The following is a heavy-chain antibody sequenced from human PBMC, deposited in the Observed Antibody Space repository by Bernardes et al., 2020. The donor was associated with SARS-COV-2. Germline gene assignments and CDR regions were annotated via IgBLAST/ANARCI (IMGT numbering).Heavy chain of an antibody. CDR2: IRGSGKST. V-gene: IGHV3-23*01. CDR3: AKGGTGSYYSPPDY. Sequence: GGSLRLSCAASGFDFKTYAMPWVRKTPGKGLEWVSGIRGSGKSTSYADSVKGRFPISRDDSKNTVYLQMKTVRAEDAATYYCAKGGTGSYYSPPDYWGQGTTVSVSS. CDR1: GFDFKTYA. J-gene: IGHJ4*02. D-gene: IGHD1-26*01.